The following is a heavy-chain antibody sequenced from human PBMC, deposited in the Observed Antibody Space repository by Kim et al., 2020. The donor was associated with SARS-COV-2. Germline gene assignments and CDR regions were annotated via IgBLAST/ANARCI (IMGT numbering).Heavy chain of an antibody. CDR3: VKDVRDDSSGHYYFDY. D-gene: IGHD3-22*01. Sequence: ASVKVSCKASGYTFTRYAIHWVRQAPGQGLEWMGWIDTGNGNTKFSQKFQGRVTITRDTSASTGYMELGSLGSEDTAVYYCVKDVRDDSSGHYYFDYW. CDR2: IDTGNGNT. J-gene: IGHJ4*01. V-gene: IGHV1-3*04. CDR1: GYTFTRYA.